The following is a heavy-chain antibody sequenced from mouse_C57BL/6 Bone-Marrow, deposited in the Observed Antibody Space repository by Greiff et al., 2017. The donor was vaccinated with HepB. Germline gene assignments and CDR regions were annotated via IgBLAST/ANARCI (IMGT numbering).Heavy chain of an antibody. CDR1: GFSLTSYG. CDR2: IWSGGST. V-gene: IGHV2-4*01. Sequence: QVQLQQSGPGLVQPSQSLSITCTVSGFSLTSYGVHWVRQPPGKGLEWLGVIWSGGSTDYNAAFISRLSISKDNTKSQVFIKMNRLQADDTAIYYCANYGNYAMDYWGQGTSVTVSS. D-gene: IGHD1-1*01. J-gene: IGHJ4*01. CDR3: ANYGNYAMDY.